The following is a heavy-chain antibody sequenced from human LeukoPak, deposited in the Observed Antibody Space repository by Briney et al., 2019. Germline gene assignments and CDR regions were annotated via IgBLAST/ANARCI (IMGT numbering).Heavy chain of an antibody. Sequence: PSETLSLTCTVSGGSISSSSYYWGWIRQPPGKGLEWIGSIYYSGSTYYNPSLKSRVTISVDTSKNQFSLKLSSVTAADTAVYYCARAVDSSGYYFWGYTNTNDYFDYWGQGTLVTVSS. CDR2: IYYSGST. J-gene: IGHJ4*02. CDR1: GGSISSSSYY. V-gene: IGHV4-39*07. CDR3: ARAVDSSGYYFWGYTNTNDYFDY. D-gene: IGHD3-22*01.